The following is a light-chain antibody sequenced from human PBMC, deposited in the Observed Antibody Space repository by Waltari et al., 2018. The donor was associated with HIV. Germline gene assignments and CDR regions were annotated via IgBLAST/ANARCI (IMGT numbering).Light chain of an antibody. CDR1: QSVSNN. J-gene: IGKJ4*01. CDR2: GAS. Sequence: EIVMTQSPGTLSVSPGERATLSCRASQSVSNNLAWYQHKPGQAPRLLIYGASTRATNIPARFSGSGSGTEFTLTISSLQSEDFAVYYCQQYNNWPPLTFGGGTKVEIK. V-gene: IGKV3-15*01. CDR3: QQYNNWPPLT.